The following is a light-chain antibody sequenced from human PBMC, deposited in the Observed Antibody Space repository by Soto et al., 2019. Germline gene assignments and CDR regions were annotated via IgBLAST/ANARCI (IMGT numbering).Light chain of an antibody. CDR1: QSISSW. Sequence: DIQMTQSPSTLSASVGDRVTITCRASQSISSWLAWYQQKPGKAPKLLIYDASSLESGVPSRFSGSGSGTEFNLTISSLHPDDFATYYCQQYHSYPRTFGQGTKVEIK. V-gene: IGKV1-5*01. CDR2: DAS. J-gene: IGKJ1*01. CDR3: QQYHSYPRT.